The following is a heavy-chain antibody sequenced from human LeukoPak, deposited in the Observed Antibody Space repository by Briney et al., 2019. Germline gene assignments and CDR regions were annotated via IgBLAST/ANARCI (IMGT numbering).Heavy chain of an antibody. CDR2: IIPIFGTA. CDR1: GYTFTCYG. V-gene: IGHV1-69*13. J-gene: IGHJ4*02. D-gene: IGHD3-16*01. CDR3: ARREGGSYLDY. Sequence: ASVKVSCKASGYTFTCYGISWVRQAPGQGLEWMGGIIPIFGTANYAQKFQGRVTITADESTSTAYMELSSLRSEDTAVYYCARREGGSYLDYWGQGTLVTVSS.